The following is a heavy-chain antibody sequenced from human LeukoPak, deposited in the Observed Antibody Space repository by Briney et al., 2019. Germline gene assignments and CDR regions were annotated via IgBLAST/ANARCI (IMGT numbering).Heavy chain of an antibody. V-gene: IGHV3-21*01. CDR2: ISSSSSYI. Sequence: GGSLRLSCAASGFTFSSYSMNWVRQAPGKGLEWVSSISSSSSYIYYADSVKGRFTISRDNAKNSLYLQMNSLRAEDTAVYYCARDGYPLVGSDHWGQGTLVTVSS. CDR3: ARDGYPLVGSDH. J-gene: IGHJ4*02. CDR1: GFTFSSYS. D-gene: IGHD5-12*01.